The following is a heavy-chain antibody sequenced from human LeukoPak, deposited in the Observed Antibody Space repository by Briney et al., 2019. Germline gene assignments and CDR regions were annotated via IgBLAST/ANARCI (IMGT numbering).Heavy chain of an antibody. CDR1: GFTFSSHW. CDR2: INQDGSVK. V-gene: IGHV3-7*01. CDR3: ARWRCQQSEFDH. Sequence: GGSLRLSCAASGFTFSSHWMSWVRQAPGKGLDWVAHINQDGSVKYYVDSVKGRFTVSRDNAKNSLYLQMNSLRAEDTAVYYCARWRCQQSEFDHWGQGTLVTVSS. J-gene: IGHJ4*02. D-gene: IGHD5-24*01.